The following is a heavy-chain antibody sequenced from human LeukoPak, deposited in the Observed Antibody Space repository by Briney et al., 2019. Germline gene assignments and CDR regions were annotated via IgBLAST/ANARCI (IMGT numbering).Heavy chain of an antibody. J-gene: IGHJ4*02. CDR3: AKQISSGYYYGYFDY. V-gene: IGHV3-21*04. Sequence: GGSLRLSCAASGFTFSSYSMNWVRQAPGKGLEWVSSISSSSSYIYYADSVKGRFTIPRDNAKNSLYLQMNSLRAEDTAVYYCAKQISSGYYYGYFDYWGQGTLVTVSS. D-gene: IGHD3-22*01. CDR2: ISSSSSYI. CDR1: GFTFSSYS.